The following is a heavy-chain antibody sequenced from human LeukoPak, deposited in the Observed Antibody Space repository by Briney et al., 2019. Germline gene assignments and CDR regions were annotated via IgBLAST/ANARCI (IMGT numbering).Heavy chain of an antibody. V-gene: IGHV3-30*03. J-gene: IGHJ6*02. CDR2: ISYDGSNK. Sequence: GGSLRLSCAASGFTFSSYGMHWVRQAPGKGLEWVAVISYDGSNKYYADSVKGRFTISRDNSKNTLYLQMNSLRAEDTAVYSCARMYYDVWSGYNGYYYYYGMDVCGQGTTVTVSS. CDR1: GFTFSSYG. CDR3: ARMYYDVWSGYNGYYYYYGMDV. D-gene: IGHD3-3*01.